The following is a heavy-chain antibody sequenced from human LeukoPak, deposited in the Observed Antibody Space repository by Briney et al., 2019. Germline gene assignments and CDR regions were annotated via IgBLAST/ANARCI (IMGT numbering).Heavy chain of an antibody. CDR2: ISWNSGNI. CDR3: ARDRGFGELLYTRGPDY. J-gene: IGHJ4*02. V-gene: IGHV3-9*01. Sequence: GRSLRLSCAGSGFTFDDYAMHWVRQTPGKGLEWVSGISWNSGNIAYADFVGGRFTISRDNAKNSLFLQLDSLRAEDTAVYYCARDRGFGELLYTRGPDYWGQGALVSVSS. CDR1: GFTFDDYA. D-gene: IGHD3-10*01.